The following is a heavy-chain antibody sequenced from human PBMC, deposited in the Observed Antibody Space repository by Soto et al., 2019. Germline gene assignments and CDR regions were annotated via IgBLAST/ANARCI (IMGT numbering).Heavy chain of an antibody. Sequence: QVQLQESGPGLVRPSETLSLTCTVSSDSISSYYWIWIRQSPGKGLEWIGYTDYSGNTNYNPSLKGRVTISGDTSKNQFPLRLSSVTAADTAVYYCARAVGDPLYYLDYWGQGTLVTVSS. J-gene: IGHJ4*02. CDR3: ARAVGDPLYYLDY. D-gene: IGHD6-19*01. V-gene: IGHV4-59*08. CDR2: TDYSGNT. CDR1: SDSISSYY.